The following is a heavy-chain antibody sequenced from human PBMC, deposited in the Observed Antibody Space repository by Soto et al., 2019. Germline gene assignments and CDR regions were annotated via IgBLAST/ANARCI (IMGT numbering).Heavy chain of an antibody. D-gene: IGHD6-19*01. CDR3: AKGERVGIAVAKGGFDY. J-gene: IGHJ4*02. CDR2: ISGSGGST. Sequence: EVQLLETGGGLVQPGGSLRLSCAASGFTFSSYAMSWVRQAPGKGLEWVSAISGSGGSTYYADSVKGRFTISRDNSKNTLYLQMNRLRAEDTAVYYCAKGERVGIAVAKGGFDYCGQGTLVTVSS. V-gene: IGHV3-23*01. CDR1: GFTFSSYA.